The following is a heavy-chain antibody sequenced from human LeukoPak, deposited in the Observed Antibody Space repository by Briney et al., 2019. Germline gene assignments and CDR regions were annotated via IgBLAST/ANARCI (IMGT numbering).Heavy chain of an antibody. V-gene: IGHV3-7*01. Sequence: PGGSLRLSCAASGFSFSTSWMGWVRQAPRKGLEWVANIKQDGSERYYVDSVKGRFTISRDNTKNSLYLQMNSLRAEDTAIYYCVRVGRDGYTLDYWGQGTLVTVSS. CDR2: IKQDGSER. CDR3: VRVGRDGYTLDY. J-gene: IGHJ4*02. D-gene: IGHD5-24*01. CDR1: GFSFSTSW.